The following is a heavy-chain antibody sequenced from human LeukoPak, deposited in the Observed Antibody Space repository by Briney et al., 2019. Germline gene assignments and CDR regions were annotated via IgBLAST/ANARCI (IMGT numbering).Heavy chain of an antibody. Sequence: GESLKISCKGSGYSFTSYWIGWVRQMPGKGLKRVGIIYPGDSDTRYSPSFQGQVTISVDKSISTAYLQWSSLKASDTAMYYCARINYGSGSYYNGFDYWGQGTLVTVSS. CDR3: ARINYGSGSYYNGFDY. CDR1: GYSFTSYW. V-gene: IGHV5-51*01. J-gene: IGHJ5*01. D-gene: IGHD3-10*01. CDR2: IYPGDSDT.